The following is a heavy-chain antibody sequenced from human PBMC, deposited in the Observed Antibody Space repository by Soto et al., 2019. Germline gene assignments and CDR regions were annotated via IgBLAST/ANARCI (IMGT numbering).Heavy chain of an antibody. CDR3: AKGGVVVVPDMDV. V-gene: IGHV3-23*01. J-gene: IGHJ6*03. Sequence: EVQLLESGGGLVQPGGSLRLSCAASGFTFSSYAMSWVRQAPGKGPEWVSAISGSGANTYYADSVKGRFTISRDNSKNTLYLQINSLRAEDTAVYYCAKGGVVVVPDMDVWGKGTTVTVS. CDR1: GFTFSSYA. D-gene: IGHD2-2*01. CDR2: ISGSGANT.